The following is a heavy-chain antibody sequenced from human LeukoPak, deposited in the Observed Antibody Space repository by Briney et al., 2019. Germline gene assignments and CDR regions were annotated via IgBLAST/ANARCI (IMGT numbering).Heavy chain of an antibody. CDR3: ARALGSDYNFWTGYPFDY. V-gene: IGHV3-74*01. CDR2: INTDGSST. CDR1: GFTFSSYS. Sequence: GGSLRLSCAASGFTFSSYSMNWVRHAPGKGLVWVSRINTDGSSTSYADSVKGRFTISRDNAKNTLYLQMNSLRAEDTAVYYCARALGSDYNFWTGYPFDYWGQGTLVTVSS. D-gene: IGHD3-3*01. J-gene: IGHJ4*02.